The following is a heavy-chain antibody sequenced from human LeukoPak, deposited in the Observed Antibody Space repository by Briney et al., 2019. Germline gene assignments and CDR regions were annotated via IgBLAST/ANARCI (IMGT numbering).Heavy chain of an antibody. J-gene: IGHJ4*02. Sequence: SETLSFTCTVSGGSISSYYWGWIRQPPGKGLEWIGSIYYSGSTYYNPSLKSRVTISVDTSKNQFSLKLSSVTAADTAVYYCATLSIVVVPATGYYFDYWGQGTLVTVSS. CDR2: IYYSGST. CDR3: ATLSIVVVPATGYYFDY. CDR1: GGSISSYY. D-gene: IGHD2-2*01. V-gene: IGHV4-39*01.